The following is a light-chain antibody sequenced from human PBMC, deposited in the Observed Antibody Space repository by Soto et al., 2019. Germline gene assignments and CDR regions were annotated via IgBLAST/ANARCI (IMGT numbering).Light chain of an antibody. CDR3: QQYGSSPRT. V-gene: IGKV3-11*01. CDR1: QSVSSY. J-gene: IGKJ1*01. Sequence: EIVLTQSPATLSLSPGERATLSCRASQSVSSYLAWYQQKPGQAPRLLIYDASNRATGIPARFSGSGSGTDFPLTISSLEPEDFAVYYCQQYGSSPRTFGLGTKVDIK. CDR2: DAS.